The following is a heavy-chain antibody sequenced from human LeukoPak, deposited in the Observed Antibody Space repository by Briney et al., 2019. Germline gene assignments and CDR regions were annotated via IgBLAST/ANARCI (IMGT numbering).Heavy chain of an antibody. CDR2: IKQDGSEK. D-gene: IGHD3-10*02. Sequence: GGSLRLSCAASGFTFSTYWMTWVRQAPGEGLEWVANIKQDGSEKYYVDSVKGRFTISRDNAKNSLYLQMNSLRAEDTAVYYCAELGITMIGGVWGKGTTVTISS. CDR1: GFTFSTYW. CDR3: AELGITMIGGV. J-gene: IGHJ6*04. V-gene: IGHV3-7*01.